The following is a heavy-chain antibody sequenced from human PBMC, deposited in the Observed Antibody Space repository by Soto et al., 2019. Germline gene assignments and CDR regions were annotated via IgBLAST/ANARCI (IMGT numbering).Heavy chain of an antibody. CDR3: ARDGYSYGYYYYYGMDV. CDR1: GYTFTSYD. J-gene: IGHJ6*02. D-gene: IGHD5-18*01. Sequence: ASVKVSCKASGYTFTSYDINWVRQATGQGLEWMGWMNPNSGNTGYAQKFQGRVTMTRNTSISTAYMELSSLRSEDTAVYYCARDGYSYGYYYYYGMDVWGQGPTVTVPS. CDR2: MNPNSGNT. V-gene: IGHV1-8*01.